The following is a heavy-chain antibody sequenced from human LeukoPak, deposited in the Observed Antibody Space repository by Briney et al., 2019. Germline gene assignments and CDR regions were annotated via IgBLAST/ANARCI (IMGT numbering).Heavy chain of an antibody. CDR1: GGSISSGGYF. J-gene: IGHJ4*02. Sequence: PSQTLSLTCTVSGGSISSGGYFWSWIRQHPGKGLKWIGYIYYSGSTYYYPSLKSRLTLSIDTSRNQLSLKLPSVTAADTAVYFCARLGSYHDFWGQGALVTVSS. V-gene: IGHV4-31*03. D-gene: IGHD1-26*01. CDR2: IYYSGST. CDR3: ARLGSYHDF.